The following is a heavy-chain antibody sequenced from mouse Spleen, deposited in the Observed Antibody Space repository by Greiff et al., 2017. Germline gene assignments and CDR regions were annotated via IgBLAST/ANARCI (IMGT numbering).Heavy chain of an antibody. J-gene: IGHJ2*01. CDR1: GFTFSDAW. CDR2: IRNKANNHAT. Sequence: EVKVVESGGGLVQPGGSMKLSCAASGFTFSDAWMDWVRQSPEKGLEWVAEIRNKANNHATYYAESVKGRFTISRDDSKSSVYLQMNSLRAEDTGIYYCTRTGEYYRYFDYWGQGTTLTVSS. D-gene: IGHD2-14*01. V-gene: IGHV6-6*01. CDR3: TRTGEYYRYFDY.